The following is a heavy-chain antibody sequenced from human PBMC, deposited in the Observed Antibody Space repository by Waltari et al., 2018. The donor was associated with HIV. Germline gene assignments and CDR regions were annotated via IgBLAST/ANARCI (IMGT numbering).Heavy chain of an antibody. J-gene: IGHJ4*02. Sequence: DLVESGGGLFKHGQALRLWCNASGMAFVLLTMTWVRQAPGRGLEWVASISRGSSFSYYSDSVKGRISISRDNAKKSLFLQMNSLTADDTGLYFCVGDRTSLTTGDFDSWGQGVPVIVSS. CDR1: GMAFVLLT. CDR3: VGDRTSLTTGDFDS. CDR2: ISRGSSFS. D-gene: IGHD1-1*01. V-gene: IGHV3-21*01.